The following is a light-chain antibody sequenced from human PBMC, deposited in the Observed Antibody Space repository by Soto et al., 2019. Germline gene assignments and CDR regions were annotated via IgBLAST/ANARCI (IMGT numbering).Light chain of an antibody. J-gene: IGLJ1*01. V-gene: IGLV1-40*01. CDR1: SSNIGAGYD. CDR3: QSHDSSLHASV. Sequence: QAVVTQPPSVSGAPGQRVTISCTGSSSNIGAGYDVHWYLQLPGTAPKLLIYGNTNRPSGVPDRFSGSKSGSSASLAITGLQAGDEADYYCQSHDSSLHASVFGTGTKLTVL. CDR2: GNT.